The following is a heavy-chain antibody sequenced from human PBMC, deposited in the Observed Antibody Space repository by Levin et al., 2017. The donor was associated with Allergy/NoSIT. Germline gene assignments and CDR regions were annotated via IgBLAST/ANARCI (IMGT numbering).Heavy chain of an antibody. CDR2: IYTSGNT. CDR3: ARATIPSEAGTSASGMDG. CDR1: GGSISSYY. J-gene: IGHJ6*02. Sequence: PSETLSLTCTVSGGSISSYYWSWIRQPAGKGLEWIGRIYTSGNTNYNPTLESRVTMSVDTSKNQFSLKLNSVTAADTAVYYCARATIPSEAGTSASGMDGWGQGTTVTVSS. V-gene: IGHV4-4*07. D-gene: IGHD6-19*01.